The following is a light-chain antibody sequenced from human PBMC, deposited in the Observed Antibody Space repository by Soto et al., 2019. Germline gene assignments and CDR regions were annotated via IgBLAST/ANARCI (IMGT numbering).Light chain of an antibody. J-gene: IGKJ2*01. CDR1: QGVSAY. CDR3: QQSYKTPHT. CDR2: AAS. Sequence: DIPMTQSPSSLSASVGDRVTVTCRASQGVSAYLLWYQQRHGRAPKLLIYAASNLIAGVPSRFSGSGSGTNFTLTINNLQPEDFATYYCQQSYKTPHTVGQRTKLETK. V-gene: IGKV1-39*01.